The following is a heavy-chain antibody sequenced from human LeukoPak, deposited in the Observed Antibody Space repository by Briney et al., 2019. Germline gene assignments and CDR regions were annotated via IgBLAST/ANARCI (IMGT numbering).Heavy chain of an antibody. CDR1: GYTFTSYG. Sequence: GASVKVSCKASGYTFTSYGISWVRQAPGQGLEWMGWINPKNAGTNYAQKFQGRVTMTRDTSISTAYMELSRLRSDDTAVYYCARDPSGPNYPYYYYMDVWGKGTTVTISS. CDR3: ARDPSGPNYPYYYYMDV. V-gene: IGHV1-2*02. CDR2: INPKNAGT. J-gene: IGHJ6*03. D-gene: IGHD6-19*01.